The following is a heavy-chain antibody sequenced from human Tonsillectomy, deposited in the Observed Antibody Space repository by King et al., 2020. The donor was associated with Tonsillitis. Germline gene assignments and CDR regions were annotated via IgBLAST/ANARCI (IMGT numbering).Heavy chain of an antibody. D-gene: IGHD3-10*01. CDR3: ARDRGLSLYYYYGMDV. CDR1: GFTVSSNY. Sequence: VQLVESGGGLIQPGGSLRLSCAASGFTVSSNYMSWVRQAPGKELEWVSVIYSGGITYYADSVKGRFTISRDNSKNTRYLQMNSLRAEDTAVYYCARDRGLSLYYYYGMDVWGQGTTVTVSS. CDR2: IYSGGIT. V-gene: IGHV3-53*01. J-gene: IGHJ6*02.